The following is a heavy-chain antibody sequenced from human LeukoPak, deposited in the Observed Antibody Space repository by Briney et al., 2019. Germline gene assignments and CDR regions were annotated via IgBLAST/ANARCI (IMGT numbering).Heavy chain of an antibody. D-gene: IGHD1-26*01. CDR1: GFTFTDYA. V-gene: IGHV3-21*01. Sequence: GGSLRLSCTASGFTFTDYALSWVRQAPGKGLEWVSSINNVGSHIYYAGSVKGRFTISRDNTKNSLYLQMNSLRAEDTAVYYCSRDPTYYLRYGYFDYWGQGALVTVSS. CDR3: SRDPTYYLRYGYFDY. J-gene: IGHJ4*02. CDR2: INNVGSHI.